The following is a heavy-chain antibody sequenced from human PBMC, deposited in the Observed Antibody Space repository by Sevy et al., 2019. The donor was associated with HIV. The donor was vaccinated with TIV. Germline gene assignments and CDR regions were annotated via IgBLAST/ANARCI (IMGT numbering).Heavy chain of an antibody. J-gene: IGHJ4*02. CDR3: ARDISPYNSSGAFDR. Sequence: GGSLRLSCAASGFMFGNYEMNWVRQVPGKGLEWVSYISGNGRTTYHADSVKGQFTISRDNAKNSVYLQMNSLRVEDTAIYYCARDISPYNSSGAFDRWGQGSLVTVSS. D-gene: IGHD3-22*01. V-gene: IGHV3-48*03. CDR2: ISGNGRTT. CDR1: GFMFGNYE.